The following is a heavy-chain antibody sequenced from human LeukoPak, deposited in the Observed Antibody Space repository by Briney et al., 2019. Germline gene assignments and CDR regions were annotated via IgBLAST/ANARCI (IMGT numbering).Heavy chain of an antibody. CDR1: GYTFTSYY. CDR2: IIPIFGTA. Sequence: GASVKVSCKASGYTFTSYYMHWVRQAPGQGLEWMGGIIPIFGTANYAQKFQGRVTITADKSTSTAYMELSSLRSEDTAVYYCARNRVVLRYFDWFGDAFDIWGQGTMVTVSS. V-gene: IGHV1-69*06. CDR3: ARNRVVLRYFDWFGDAFDI. J-gene: IGHJ3*02. D-gene: IGHD3-9*01.